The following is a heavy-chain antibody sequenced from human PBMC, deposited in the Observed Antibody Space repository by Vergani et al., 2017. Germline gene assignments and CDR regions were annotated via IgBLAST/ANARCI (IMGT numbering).Heavy chain of an antibody. V-gene: IGHV1-46*03. J-gene: IGHJ4*02. CDR3: ARVSLAWIQLWAFDY. Sequence: QVQLVQSGAEVTKPGASVKVSCKASRYTFTSYYMHWVRQAPGQGLEWMGIINPSGGSTSYAQKFQGRVTMTRDTSTSTVYMELSSLRSEDTAVYYCARVSLAWIQLWAFDYWGQGTLVTVSS. CDR2: INPSGGST. D-gene: IGHD5-18*01. CDR1: RYTFTSYY.